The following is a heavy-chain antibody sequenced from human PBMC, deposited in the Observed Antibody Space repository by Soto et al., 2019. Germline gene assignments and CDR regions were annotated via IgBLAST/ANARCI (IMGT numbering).Heavy chain of an antibody. CDR2: INHSGST. CDR1: GGSFSGYY. J-gene: IGHJ5*02. CDR3: ARVPAPYSDSWRGYWCNWLDT. V-gene: IGHV4-34*01. D-gene: IGHD3-3*01. Sequence: SETLSLTCAVYGGSFSGYYWSWIRQPPGKGLEWIGEINHSGSTNYNPSLKSRVTISVDTSKNQFSLKLSSVTAADTAVYYCARVPAPYSDSWRGYWCNWLDTWGQGTLVTVSS.